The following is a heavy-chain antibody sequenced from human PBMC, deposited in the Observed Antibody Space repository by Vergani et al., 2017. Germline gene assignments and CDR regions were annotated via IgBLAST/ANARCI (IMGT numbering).Heavy chain of an antibody. CDR1: GFSLSNARMG. CDR3: ARIPEWAYYSSSGYLNWFDP. Sequence: QVTLKESGPVLVKPTETLTLTCTVSGFSLSNARMGVSCIRQPPGKALEWLAHIFSNDEKSYSTSLKSRLTISKDTSKSQVVLTMTNMDPVDTATYYCARIPEWAYYSSSGYLNWFDPWGQGTLVTVSS. CDR2: IFSNDEK. D-gene: IGHD3-22*01. J-gene: IGHJ5*02. V-gene: IGHV2-26*01.